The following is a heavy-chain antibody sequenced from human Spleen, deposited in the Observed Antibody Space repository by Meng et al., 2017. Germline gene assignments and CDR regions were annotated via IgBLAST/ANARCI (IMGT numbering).Heavy chain of an antibody. Sequence: ASVKVSCKASGNTFSAYSMHWVRLAPGQGLEWMGWINPKTGGTNYAQKFQGRVTITTDESTSTAYMELSSLRSEDTAVYYCARDQRIAVAAHYYYYGMDVWGQGTTVTSP. CDR2: INPKTGGT. V-gene: IGHV1-2*02. J-gene: IGHJ6*02. D-gene: IGHD6-19*01. CDR1: GNTFSAYS. CDR3: ARDQRIAVAAHYYYYGMDV.